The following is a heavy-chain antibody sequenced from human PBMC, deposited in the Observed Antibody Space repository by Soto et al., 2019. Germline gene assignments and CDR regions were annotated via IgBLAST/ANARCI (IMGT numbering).Heavy chain of an antibody. CDR2: IYYSGST. D-gene: IGHD2-15*01. V-gene: IGHV4-30-4*01. CDR3: ARGRRVGYSKKAHEMDV. CDR1: GGSISSGDYY. J-gene: IGHJ6*03. Sequence: SETLSLTCTVSGGSISSGDYYWSWIRQPPGKGLEWIGYIYYSGSTYYNPSLKSRVTISVDTSKNQFSLKLSSVTAADTAVYYCARGRRVGYSKKAHEMDVWGKGTTVTVS.